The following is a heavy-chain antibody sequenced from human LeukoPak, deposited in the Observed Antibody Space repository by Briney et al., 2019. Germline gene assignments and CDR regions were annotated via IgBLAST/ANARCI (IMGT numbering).Heavy chain of an antibody. CDR1: GGSLSNYY. J-gene: IGHJ6*03. CDR2: IYYSGST. CDR3: ARLDCSGGSCYSHYYYYMDV. Sequence: PSETLSLTCTVSGGSLSNYYWSWIRQPPGKGLEWIADIYYSGSTNYNPSLKSRVAISVDTSKNQFSLKLSSVTAADTAGYYCARLDCSGGSCYSHYYYYMDVGGIGTTVTVSS. V-gene: IGHV4-59*01. D-gene: IGHD2-15*01.